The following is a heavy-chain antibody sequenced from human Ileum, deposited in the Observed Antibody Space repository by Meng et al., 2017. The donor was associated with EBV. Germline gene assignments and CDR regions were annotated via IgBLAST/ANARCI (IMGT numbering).Heavy chain of an antibody. J-gene: IGHJ4*02. D-gene: IGHD3-22*01. CDR3: ASSDYYRSDY. CDR1: GGSISRSNW. Sequence: VRLKGSGPGLGNPSVTMSLLCAVSGGSISRSNWWSWVRQPPGKGLEWIGETSHSGSTNYSPSLKSRVTISLDKSKNQLSLKLNSVTAADTAVYYCASSDYYRSDYWGQGTLVTVSS. CDR2: TSHSGST. V-gene: IGHV4-4*02.